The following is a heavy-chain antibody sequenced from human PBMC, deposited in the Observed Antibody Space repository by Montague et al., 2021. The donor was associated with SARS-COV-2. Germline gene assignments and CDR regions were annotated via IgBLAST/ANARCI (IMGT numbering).Heavy chain of an antibody. CDR3: ARHYSATLPAVY. CDR2: ISDSGST. D-gene: IGHD2-15*01. V-gene: IGHV4-59*08. CDR1: GGSISSFY. Sequence: SETLSLTCTVSGGSISSFYWSWFRQPPGKGLERIGYISDSGSTNYNPSLTSRVTMSVDTSKNQFSLKVNSVTAADTAVYYCARHYSATLPAVYWGQRTLVTVSS. J-gene: IGHJ4*02.